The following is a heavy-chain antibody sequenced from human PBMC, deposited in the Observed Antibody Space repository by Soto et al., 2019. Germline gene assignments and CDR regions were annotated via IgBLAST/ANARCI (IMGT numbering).Heavy chain of an antibody. CDR3: AREENSNSEPNYYYYGMDV. Sequence: GGSLRLSCAASGFTFSSYSMNWVRQAPGKGLEWVSYISSSSSTIYYADSVKGRFTISRDNAKNSLYLQMNSLRDEDTAVYYCAREENSNSEPNYYYYGMDVWGQGATVTVSS. CDR2: ISSSSSTI. V-gene: IGHV3-48*02. D-gene: IGHD4-4*01. CDR1: GFTFSSYS. J-gene: IGHJ6*02.